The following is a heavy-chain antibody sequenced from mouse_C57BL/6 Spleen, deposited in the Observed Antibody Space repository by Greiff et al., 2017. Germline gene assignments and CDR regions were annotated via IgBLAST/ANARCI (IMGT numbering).Heavy chain of an antibody. D-gene: IGHD1-1*01. CDR2: IHPNSGST. CDR3: ARDKAYYYGSSYWYFDV. V-gene: IGHV1-64*01. Sequence: VQLQQPGAELVKPGASVKLSCKASGYTFTSYWMHWVKQRPGQGLEWIGMIHPNSGSTNYNEKFKSKATLTVDKSSSTAYMQLSSLTSEDSAVYYCARDKAYYYGSSYWYFDVWGTGTTVTVSS. J-gene: IGHJ1*03. CDR1: GYTFTSYW.